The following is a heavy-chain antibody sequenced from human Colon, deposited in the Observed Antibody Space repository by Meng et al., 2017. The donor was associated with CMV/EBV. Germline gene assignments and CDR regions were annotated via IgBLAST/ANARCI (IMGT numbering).Heavy chain of an antibody. CDR1: GFNFNKFD. J-gene: IGHJ4*02. V-gene: IGHV3-30*03. D-gene: IGHD4-11*01. CDR2: ISFDENDE. CDR3: ARALTHDYSFFDY. Sequence: GESLKISCSASGFNFNKFDMSWVRQTPGKGLEWVAFISFDENDEYYSDSVKGRFTISRDNSKNTLNLQMNSLRTGDTAMYYCARALTHDYSFFDYWGQGTLVTVSS.